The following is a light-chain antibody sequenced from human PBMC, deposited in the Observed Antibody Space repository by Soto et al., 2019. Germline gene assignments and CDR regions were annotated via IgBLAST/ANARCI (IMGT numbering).Light chain of an antibody. J-gene: IGKJ5*01. Sequence: EIVMPQSPVTLSVSPGGSAPLSCRASQSISDTLAWYQQKPGQAPRLLIHGASTRAPGFPARFSGSGSGTEFTLTIISLQSEDFAVYYCQQRSNWITVGQGTRLEIK. V-gene: IGKV3-15*01. CDR3: QQRSNWIT. CDR2: GAS. CDR1: QSISDT.